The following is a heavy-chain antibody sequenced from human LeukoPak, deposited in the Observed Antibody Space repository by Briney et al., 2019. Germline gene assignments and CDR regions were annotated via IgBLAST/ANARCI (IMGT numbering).Heavy chain of an antibody. Sequence: PGGSLRLSCAASGLSIGDNSMHWVRQAPGKGLEWVSLISWDESTTYYSDSVKGRFTVSRDSRKNSLYLQMNSLRTEDTALYYCARGPDRWWVVSRNWGMDVWGQGTTVTVSS. V-gene: IGHV3-43*01. CDR2: ISWDESTT. J-gene: IGHJ6*02. D-gene: IGHD2-15*01. CDR1: GLSIGDNS. CDR3: ARGPDRWWVVSRNWGMDV.